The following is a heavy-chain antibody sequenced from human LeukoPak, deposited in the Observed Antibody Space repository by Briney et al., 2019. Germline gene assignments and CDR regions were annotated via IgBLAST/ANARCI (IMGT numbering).Heavy chain of an antibody. Sequence: SQTLSLTCTVSGVSISSGSYYWSWIRQPAGKGLEWIGRIYTSGSTNYNPSLKSRVTISVDTSKNQFSLKLSSVTAADTAVYYCARDEESWGQGTLVTVSS. J-gene: IGHJ4*02. CDR1: GVSISSGSYY. V-gene: IGHV4-61*02. CDR2: IYTSGST. CDR3: ARDEES.